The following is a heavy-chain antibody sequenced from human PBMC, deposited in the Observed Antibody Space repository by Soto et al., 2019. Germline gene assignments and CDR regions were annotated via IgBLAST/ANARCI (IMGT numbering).Heavy chain of an antibody. J-gene: IGHJ6*02. CDR2: ISGSGGST. Sequence: PGGSLRLSCAASGFTFSSYAMSWVRQAPGKGLEWVSAISGSGGSTYYADSVKGRFTISRDNSKNTLYLQMNSLRAEDTAVYYCAFFGVTIFGVVIYDPDYYYGMDVWGQGTTVTVSS. V-gene: IGHV3-23*01. CDR3: AFFGVTIFGVVIYDPDYYYGMDV. CDR1: GFTFSSYA. D-gene: IGHD3-3*01.